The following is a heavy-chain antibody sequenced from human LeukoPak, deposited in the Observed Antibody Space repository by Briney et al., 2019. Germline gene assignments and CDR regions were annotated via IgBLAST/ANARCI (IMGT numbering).Heavy chain of an antibody. J-gene: IGHJ3*02. Sequence: GGSLRLSCAASGFTFSSYSMNWVRQAPGKGLEWVSYISSSSSTIYYADSVKGRFTISRDNAKNSLYLQMNSLRAEDTAVYYCARGDYGDYADDAFDIWGQGTMVTVSS. CDR1: GFTFSSYS. CDR3: ARGDYGDYADDAFDI. V-gene: IGHV3-48*04. CDR2: ISSSSSTI. D-gene: IGHD4-17*01.